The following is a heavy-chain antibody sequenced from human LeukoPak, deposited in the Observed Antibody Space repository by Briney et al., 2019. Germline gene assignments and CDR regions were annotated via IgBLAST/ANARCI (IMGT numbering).Heavy chain of an antibody. V-gene: IGHV4-38-2*02. Sequence: SETLSLTCTVSGYSISSGYYWGWIRQPPGKGLEWIGSIYHSGSTYYNPSLKSRVTISVDTSKNQFSLKLSSVTAADTAVYYCATTPREYSSTWYYFDYWGQGILVTVSS. J-gene: IGHJ4*02. CDR1: GYSISSGYY. CDR2: IYHSGST. D-gene: IGHD6-13*01. CDR3: ATTPREYSSTWYYFDY.